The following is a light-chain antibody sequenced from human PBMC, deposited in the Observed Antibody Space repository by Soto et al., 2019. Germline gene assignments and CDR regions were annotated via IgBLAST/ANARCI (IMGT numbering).Light chain of an antibody. CDR2: AND. J-gene: IGLJ2*01. Sequence: QSVLTQPPSVSGTPGQRVTISCSGSRSNIGGNAVTWYQQVPGTAPKLLIYANDQRPSGISDRFSGSKSSTSASLAISGLQSEDEADYYCAVWDDNLNGVVFGGGTKLTVL. CDR1: RSNIGGNA. V-gene: IGLV1-44*01. CDR3: AVWDDNLNGVV.